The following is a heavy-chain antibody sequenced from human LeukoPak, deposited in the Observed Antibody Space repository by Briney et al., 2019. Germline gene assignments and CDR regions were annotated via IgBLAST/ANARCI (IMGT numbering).Heavy chain of an antibody. CDR2: IYYSGST. CDR1: GGSISSGGYY. Sequence: SQTLSLTCTVSGGSISSGGYYWSCIRQHPGKGLEWIGYIYYSGSTYYNPSLKSRVTISVDTSKNQFSLKLSSVTAADTAVYYCARLLGGGVRRDDYWGQGTLVTVSS. D-gene: IGHD2-8*02. J-gene: IGHJ4*02. V-gene: IGHV4-31*03. CDR3: ARLLGGGVRRDDY.